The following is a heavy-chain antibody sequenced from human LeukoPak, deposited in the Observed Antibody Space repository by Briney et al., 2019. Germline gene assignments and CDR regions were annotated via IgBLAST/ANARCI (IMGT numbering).Heavy chain of an antibody. CDR1: GGSISSSNW. V-gene: IGHV4-4*02. Sequence: SGTLSLTCAVSGGSISSSNWWSWVRQPPGKGLEWLGEISHSGSTDYNPSLKSRVTMSVDKSKNQFSLKVTFVTVADTAVYYCAREAAAARGRFDYGAREPWSPSPQ. CDR3: AREAAAARGRFD. J-gene: IGHJ4*02. D-gene: IGHD6-13*01. CDR2: ISHSGST.